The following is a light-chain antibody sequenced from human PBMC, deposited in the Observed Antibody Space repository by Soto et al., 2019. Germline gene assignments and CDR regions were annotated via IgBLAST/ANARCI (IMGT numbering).Light chain of an antibody. J-gene: IGLJ1*01. CDR1: SSNIGNNA. Sequence: QSVLTQPPSVSEAPRQRVTISCSGSSSNIGNNAVNWYQQLPGKAPKLLIYYDDLLPSWVSDRFSGSKSGTSASLDNSGLQSEDEADYYCAAWDDSLNGYVFGTGTKLTVL. CDR3: AAWDDSLNGYV. CDR2: YDD. V-gene: IGLV1-36*01.